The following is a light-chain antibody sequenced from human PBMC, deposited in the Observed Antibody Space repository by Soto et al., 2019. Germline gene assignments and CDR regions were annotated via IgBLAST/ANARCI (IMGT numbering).Light chain of an antibody. Sequence: QSALSQPASVSGSPGQSITISCTGINSGVVNYEYVSWYQQFPDKAPKLIIYEGRERPSGVSDRFSGSMSDNAASLTISALQTEDEAAYFCLSYGKVFGTGTKVTVL. CDR2: EGR. V-gene: IGLV2-23*01. J-gene: IGLJ1*01. CDR1: NSGVVNYEY. CDR3: LSYGKV.